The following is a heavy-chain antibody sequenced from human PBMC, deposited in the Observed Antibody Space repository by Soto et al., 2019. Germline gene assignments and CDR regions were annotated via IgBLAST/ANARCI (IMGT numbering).Heavy chain of an antibody. J-gene: IGHJ6*02. Sequence: SETLSLTCAVSGGSISSSNWWSWVRQPPGKGLEWIGYIYYSGSTNYNPSLKSRVTISVDTSKNQFSLKLSSVTAADTAVYYCARNYDSSGYYPNYYYYGMGVWGQGTTVTVSS. CDR3: ARNYDSSGYYPNYYYYGMGV. CDR2: IYYSGST. D-gene: IGHD3-22*01. CDR1: GGSISSSNW. V-gene: IGHV4-4*02.